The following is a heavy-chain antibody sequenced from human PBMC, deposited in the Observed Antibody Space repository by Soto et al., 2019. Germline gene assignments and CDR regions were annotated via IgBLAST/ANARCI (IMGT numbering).Heavy chain of an antibody. CDR2: VLQTGSST. CDR3: ARERYSDGRYCDF. D-gene: IGHD1-1*01. V-gene: IGHV3-23*01. CDR1: EVDFGTLT. J-gene: IGHJ4*01. Sequence: LRYRAVEVDFGTLTFIWILQAPGKGLEWVSAVLQTGSSTYYADSVEGRFTISRDTSTNTVFLHMDSLTTADTFIYYCARERYSDGRYCDFWGHGTPVSAS.